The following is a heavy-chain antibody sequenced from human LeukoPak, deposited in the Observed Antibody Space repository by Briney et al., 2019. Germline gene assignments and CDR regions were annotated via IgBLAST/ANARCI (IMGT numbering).Heavy chain of an antibody. CDR2: IYYSGST. V-gene: IGHV4-39*01. D-gene: IGHD3-10*01. Sequence: TSETLSLTCTVSGGSISSSSYYWGWIRQPPGKGLEWIGSIYYSGSTYYNPPLKSRVTISVDTSKNQFSLKLSSVTAADTAVYYCARASRGSDFDYWGQGTLVTVSS. J-gene: IGHJ4*02. CDR1: GGSISSSSYY. CDR3: ARASRGSDFDY.